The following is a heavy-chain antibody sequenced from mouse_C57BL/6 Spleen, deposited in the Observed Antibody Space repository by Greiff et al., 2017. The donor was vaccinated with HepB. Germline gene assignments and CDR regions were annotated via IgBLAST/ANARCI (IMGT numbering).Heavy chain of an antibody. Sequence: DVMLVESGEGLVKPGGSLKLSCAASGFTFSSYAMSWVRQTPEKRLEWVAYISSGGDYIYYADTVKGRFTISRDNARNTLYLQMSSLKSEDTAMYYCTREGYSNYDYWGQGTTLTVSS. D-gene: IGHD2-5*01. CDR2: ISSGGDYI. V-gene: IGHV5-9-1*02. CDR3: TREGYSNYDY. J-gene: IGHJ2*01. CDR1: GFTFSSYA.